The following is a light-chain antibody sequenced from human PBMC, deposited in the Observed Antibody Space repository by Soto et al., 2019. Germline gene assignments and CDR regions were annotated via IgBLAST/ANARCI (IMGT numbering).Light chain of an antibody. CDR2: GAS. CDR3: QQYNNWPPTIT. CDR1: QSVSSN. V-gene: IGKV3-15*01. J-gene: IGKJ5*01. Sequence: EIAMTQSPATLSVSPGERATLSCRASQSVSSNLAWYQQKPGQAPRLLIYGASTRATGIPARFSGSGSGTEFTLTISSLQSEDFAVYYCQQYNNWPPTITLGQGTRLEIK.